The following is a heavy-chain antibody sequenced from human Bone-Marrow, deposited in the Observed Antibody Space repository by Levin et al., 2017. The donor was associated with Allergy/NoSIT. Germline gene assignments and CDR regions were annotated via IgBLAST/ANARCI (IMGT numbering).Heavy chain of an antibody. CDR2: ISYDGSNK. Sequence: HSGGSLRLSCAASGFTFSSYAMHWVRQAPGKGLEWVAVISYDGSNKYYADSVKGRFTISRDNSKNTLYLQMNSLRAEDTAVYYCARDGINYYGMDVWGQGTTVTVSS. D-gene: IGHD1-26*01. CDR1: GFTFSSYA. CDR3: ARDGINYYGMDV. J-gene: IGHJ6*02. V-gene: IGHV3-30*04.